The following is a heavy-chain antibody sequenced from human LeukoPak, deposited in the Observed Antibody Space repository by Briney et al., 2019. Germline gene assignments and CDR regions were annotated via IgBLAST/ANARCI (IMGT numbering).Heavy chain of an antibody. V-gene: IGHV3-48*01. D-gene: IGHD2-2*02. CDR3: ARVPTVVVPAAIRFDYYYYMDV. CDR2: ISSSSSTI. J-gene: IGHJ6*03. CDR1: GFTFSSYS. Sequence: PGGSLRLSCAASGFTFSSYSMNWVRQAPGKGREWVSYISSSSSTIYYADSVKGRFTISRENAKNSLYLQMNSLRAEDTAVYYCARVPTVVVPAAIRFDYYYYMDVWGKGTTVTVSS.